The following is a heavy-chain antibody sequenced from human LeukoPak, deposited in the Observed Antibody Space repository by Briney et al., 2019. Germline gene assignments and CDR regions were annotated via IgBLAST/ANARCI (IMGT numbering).Heavy chain of an antibody. CDR3: ARRQYDSSGYLFDH. Sequence: GESLKISFQGSGYRFSSYWIGWVRQMPGKGLEWMGIIYPADSETRYSPSFQGQVTISADKSISTAYLQWSSLKASDTAMYYCARRQYDSSGYLFDHWGQGTLVTVSS. CDR2: IYPADSET. CDR1: GYRFSSYW. V-gene: IGHV5-51*01. J-gene: IGHJ4*02. D-gene: IGHD3-22*01.